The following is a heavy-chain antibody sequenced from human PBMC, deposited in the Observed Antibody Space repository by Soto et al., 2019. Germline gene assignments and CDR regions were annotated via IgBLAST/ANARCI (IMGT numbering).Heavy chain of an antibody. Sequence: GGSLRLSCAASGFTFSSYGMHWVRQAPGKGLEWVAVISYDGSNKYYADSVKGRFTISRDNSKNTLYLQMNSLRAEDTAVYYCAKGPAAEIDYWGQGTLVTVSS. D-gene: IGHD6-13*01. CDR3: AKGPAAEIDY. CDR1: GFTFSSYG. V-gene: IGHV3-30*18. J-gene: IGHJ4*02. CDR2: ISYDGSNK.